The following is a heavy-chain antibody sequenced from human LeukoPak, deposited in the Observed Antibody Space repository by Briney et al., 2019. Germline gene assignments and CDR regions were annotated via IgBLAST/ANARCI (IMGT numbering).Heavy chain of an antibody. V-gene: IGHV4-59*01. Sequence: SETLSLTCTVSGGSISSYYWSWIRQPPGKGLEWIGYIYYSGSTNYNPSLKSRVTISVDTSKNQFSLKLSSVTAAGTAVYYCARAWGSGWYLFDYWGQGTLVTVSS. CDR1: GGSISSYY. CDR2: IYYSGST. CDR3: ARAWGSGWYLFDY. D-gene: IGHD6-19*01. J-gene: IGHJ4*02.